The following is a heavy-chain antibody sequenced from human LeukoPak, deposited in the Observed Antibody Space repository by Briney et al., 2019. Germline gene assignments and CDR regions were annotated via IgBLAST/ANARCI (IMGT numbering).Heavy chain of an antibody. V-gene: IGHV4-39*07. CDR2: IYYSGSS. Sequence: SETPSLTCTVSGGSIRSSSYYWGWIRQPPGKGLEWIGSIYYSGSSYYNPSLKSRVTISVETSKNQFSLKLSSVTAADTAVYYCAREAVTDLRWFYYYMDVWGEGTTVTVSS. D-gene: IGHD4-17*01. J-gene: IGHJ6*03. CDR1: GGSIRSSSYY. CDR3: AREAVTDLRWFYYYMDV.